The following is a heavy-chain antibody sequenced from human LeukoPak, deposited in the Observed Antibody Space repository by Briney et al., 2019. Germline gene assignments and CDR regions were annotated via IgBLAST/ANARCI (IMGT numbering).Heavy chain of an antibody. CDR1: GFTFSNYG. Sequence: GGSLRLSCAASGFTFSNYGMSWVRQAPGKGLEWVAHIKEDGSEKYYVDSLKGGFTISRDNAKNSLYLQMNSLRAEDTAVYYCARYQWLVQGSWYFDFWGQGTLVTVSS. CDR2: IKEDGSEK. D-gene: IGHD6-19*01. J-gene: IGHJ4*02. CDR3: ARYQWLVQGSWYFDF. V-gene: IGHV3-7*04.